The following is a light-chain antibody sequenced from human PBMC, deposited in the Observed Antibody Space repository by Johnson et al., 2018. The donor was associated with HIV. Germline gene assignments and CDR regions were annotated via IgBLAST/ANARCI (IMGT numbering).Light chain of an antibody. CDR2: DNN. Sequence: QSVLTQPTSVSAAPGQKVTISCSGSSSNIGNNYVSWYKQLPGTAPKLLIYDNNKRPSGIPDRFSGSKSGTSATLGITGLQTGDEADYYCGTWDSSLSLFVFGTGTNVTVL. V-gene: IGLV1-51*01. CDR3: GTWDSSLSLFV. CDR1: SSNIGNNY. J-gene: IGLJ1*01.